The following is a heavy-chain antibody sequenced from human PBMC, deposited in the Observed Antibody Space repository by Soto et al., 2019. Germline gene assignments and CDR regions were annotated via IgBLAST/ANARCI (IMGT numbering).Heavy chain of an antibody. CDR2: TYTSGST. Sequence: PSETLSLTCTVSGGSISSYYWIWIRQPAGKGLEWVGRTYTSGSTNYNPSLKSRVTMSVDTSKNQFSLKLTSVTAADTAVYYCARSPGIAAAFYDYWGQGTLVTVS. J-gene: IGHJ4*02. V-gene: IGHV4-4*07. CDR3: ARSPGIAAAFYDY. CDR1: GGSISSYY. D-gene: IGHD6-13*01.